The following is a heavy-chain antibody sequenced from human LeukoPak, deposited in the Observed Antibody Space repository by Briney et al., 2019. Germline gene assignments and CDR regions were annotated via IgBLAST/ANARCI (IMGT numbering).Heavy chain of an antibody. CDR2: INPNSGGT. CDR3: ARGSAGARSNYVGARHYYFDY. D-gene: IGHD4-11*01. Sequence: ASVKVSCKASGYTFTGYYMHWVRQAPGQGLEWMGRINPNSGGTNYAQKFQGRVTMTRDTSISTAYMELSRLRSDDTAVYYCARGSAGARSNYVGARHYYFDYWGQGTLVTVSS. J-gene: IGHJ4*02. CDR1: GYTFTGYY. V-gene: IGHV1-2*06.